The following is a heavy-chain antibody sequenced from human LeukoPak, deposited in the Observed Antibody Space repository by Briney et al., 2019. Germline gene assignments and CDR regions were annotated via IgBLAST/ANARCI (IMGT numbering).Heavy chain of an antibody. D-gene: IGHD6-13*01. CDR1: GYTFTGYY. CDR3: ARVSSSWDLVTATLDY. V-gene: IGHV1-2*02. J-gene: IGHJ4*02. CDR2: INPNSGGT. Sequence: ASVKVSCKASGYTFTGYYMHWVRQGPGQGLEWMGCINPNSGGTNYAQKFQGRVTMTRDTSISTAYMELSRLRSDDTAVYYCARVSSSWDLVTATLDYWGQGTLVTVSS.